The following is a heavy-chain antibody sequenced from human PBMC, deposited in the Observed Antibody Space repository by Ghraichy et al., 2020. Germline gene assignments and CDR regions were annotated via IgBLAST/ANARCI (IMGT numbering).Heavy chain of an antibody. Sequence: GGSLRLSCAASGFTFSSYAMSWVRQAPGKGLEWVSAISGSGGRTYYADSVKGRFTISRDNSKNTLYLQMNSLRAEDTAVYYCAREYSSSLDAFDIWGQGTMVTFSS. CDR2: ISGSGGRT. J-gene: IGHJ3*02. V-gene: IGHV3-23*01. D-gene: IGHD6-6*01. CDR3: AREYSSSLDAFDI. CDR1: GFTFSSYA.